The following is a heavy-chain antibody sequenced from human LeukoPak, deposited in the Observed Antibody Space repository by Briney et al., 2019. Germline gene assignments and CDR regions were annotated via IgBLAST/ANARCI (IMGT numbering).Heavy chain of an antibody. D-gene: IGHD2-2*01. CDR3: AKDQQVGAAAYYFDS. CDR2: IANDGKDK. CDR1: GFTFSRYG. V-gene: IGHV3-30*18. Sequence: GRSLRLSCAASGFTFSRYGLHWVRQAPGKGLEWVADIANDGKDKKYADSVKGRFTVSRDNSKSTLYLQMNSLRAEDTAVYYCAKDQQVGAAAYYFDSWGQGTLVTVSS. J-gene: IGHJ4*02.